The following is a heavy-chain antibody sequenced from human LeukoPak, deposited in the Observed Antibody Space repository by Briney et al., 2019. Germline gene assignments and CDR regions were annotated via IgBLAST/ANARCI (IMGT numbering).Heavy chain of an antibody. CDR3: AKARYIGAAAGTLWFDT. V-gene: IGHV1-69*04. D-gene: IGHD6-13*01. Sequence: SVKVSCKTSGGAFNNYAIFWLRQAPGQGLEWMGRIIPIVDRTDYAQKFQGRVTITADKFSTTAYMELSSLTSGDTAVYYCAKARYIGAAAGTLWFDTWGQGTLVTVSS. CDR1: GGAFNNYA. CDR2: IIPIVDRT. J-gene: IGHJ5*02.